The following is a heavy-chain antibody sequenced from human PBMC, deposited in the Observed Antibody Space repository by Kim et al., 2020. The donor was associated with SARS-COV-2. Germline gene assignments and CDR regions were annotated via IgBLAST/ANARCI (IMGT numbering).Heavy chain of an antibody. CDR1: GFPLGRYN. Sequence: GGSLRLSCAASGFPLGRYNMHWVRQAPGKGLEWVALISYEGIRTSYADSVKGRFTVSRDNSRNTLFLQMNTLRPEDTAVYYCSTDVFHATGVNFSSDFDPWGQGTLVTVSS. V-gene: IGHV3-30*04. CDR2: ISYEGIRT. CDR3: STDVFHATGVNFSSDFDP. D-gene: IGHD2-8*02. J-gene: IGHJ5*02.